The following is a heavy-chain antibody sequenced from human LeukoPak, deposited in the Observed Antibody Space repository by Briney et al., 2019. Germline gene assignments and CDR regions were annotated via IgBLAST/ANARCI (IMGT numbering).Heavy chain of an antibody. CDR3: ARLRSSSFYYYYMDV. CDR2: ISSSGSTI. D-gene: IGHD6-6*01. CDR1: GFTFSDYY. V-gene: IGHV3-11*01. J-gene: IGHJ6*03. Sequence: GGSLRLSCAASGFTFSDYYMSWIRQAPGKGLEWASYISSSGSTIYYADSVKGRFTISRDNAKNSLYLQMNSLRAEDTAVYYCARLRSSSFYYYYMDVWGKGTTVTVSS.